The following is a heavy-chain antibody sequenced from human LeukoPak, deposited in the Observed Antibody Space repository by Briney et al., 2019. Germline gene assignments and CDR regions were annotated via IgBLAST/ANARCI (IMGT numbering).Heavy chain of an antibody. J-gene: IGHJ4*02. CDR1: GFTFSNYA. CDR3: AKWGDYDILTGYYDSDY. Sequence: GASLRLSCAASGFTFSNYAMSWVRQAPGKGLEWVSAIGGRGGGTYYADSVKGRFTVSRDDSKNTLYLQMNSLRAEDTAVYYCAKWGDYDILTGYYDSDYWGQGTLVIVSS. D-gene: IGHD3-9*01. CDR2: IGGRGGGT. V-gene: IGHV3-23*01.